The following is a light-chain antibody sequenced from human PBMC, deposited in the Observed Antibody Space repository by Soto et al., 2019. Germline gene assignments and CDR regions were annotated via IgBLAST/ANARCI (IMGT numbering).Light chain of an antibody. CDR3: NSYTTSTPFV. V-gene: IGLV2-14*01. CDR2: DVT. CDR1: SNDIATYNF. Sequence: QSALTQPASVSGSPGQSITISCTGTSNDIATYNFVSWYQQHPGKAPKLLIYDVTNRPSGVSDRFSGSKSGSTASLTISGLQAEDEADYYCNSYTTSTPFVFGTGTKLTVL. J-gene: IGLJ1*01.